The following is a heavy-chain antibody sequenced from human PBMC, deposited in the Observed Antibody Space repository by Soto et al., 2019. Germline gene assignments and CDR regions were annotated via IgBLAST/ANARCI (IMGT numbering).Heavy chain of an antibody. D-gene: IGHD3-10*01. CDR1: GFTISSYA. V-gene: IGHV3-30-3*01. CDR3: ARDSGRYLYYYYYGMDV. Sequence: GGSLRLSCAASGFTISSYAIHWVRQAPGKGLEWVAVISYDGSNKYYADSVKGRFTISRDNSKNTLYLQMNSLRAEDTAVYYCARDSGRYLYYYYYGMDVWGQGTTVTVSS. J-gene: IGHJ6*02. CDR2: ISYDGSNK.